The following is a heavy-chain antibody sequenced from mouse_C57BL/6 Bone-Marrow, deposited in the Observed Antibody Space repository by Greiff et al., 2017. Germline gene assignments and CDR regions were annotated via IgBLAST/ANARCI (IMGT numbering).Heavy chain of an antibody. CDR3: ARLWSLYYYAMDY. CDR1: GFTFSDYG. CDR2: LSNLAYSI. Sequence: DVMLVESGGGLVQPGGSLKLSCAASGFTFSDYGMAWVRQAPRKGPEWVAFLSNLAYSIYYADTVTGRFTISRENAKNTLYLEMSSLRSVDTAMYYCARLWSLYYYAMDYWGQGTSVTVSS. J-gene: IGHJ4*01. V-gene: IGHV5-15*01.